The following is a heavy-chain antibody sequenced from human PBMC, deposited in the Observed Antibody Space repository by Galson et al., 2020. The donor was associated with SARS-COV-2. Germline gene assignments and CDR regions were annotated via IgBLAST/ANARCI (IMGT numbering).Heavy chain of an antibody. J-gene: IGHJ4*02. CDR1: VFTFSDYY. Sequence: GESLKISCAASVFTFSDYYMSWIRPAPGKGLEWVSYISISGSTIYYADSVKGRFTISRDNAKNSLYLQMNSLRAEDTAVYYCARLDFWSGYYIDYWGQGTLVTVSS. CDR3: ARLDFWSGYYIDY. CDR2: ISISGSTI. V-gene: IGHV3-11*01. D-gene: IGHD3-3*01.